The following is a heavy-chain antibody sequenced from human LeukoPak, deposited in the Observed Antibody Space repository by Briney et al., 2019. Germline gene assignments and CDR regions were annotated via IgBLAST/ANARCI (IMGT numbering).Heavy chain of an antibody. CDR3: TTDPGLSDY. J-gene: IGHJ4*02. CDR1: GFTFSNAW. V-gene: IGHV3-15*01. Sequence: GGSLRLSCAASGFTFSNAWMSWVRQAPGKGLEWVGCIKSKTDGGTTDYAAPVKGRFTISRDDSKNTLYLQMNSLKTEDTAVYYCTTDPGLSDYWGQGTLVTVSS. D-gene: IGHD3-16*01. CDR2: IKSKTDGGTT.